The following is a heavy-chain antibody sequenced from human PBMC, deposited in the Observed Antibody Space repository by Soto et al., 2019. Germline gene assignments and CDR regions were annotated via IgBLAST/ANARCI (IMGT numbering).Heavy chain of an antibody. V-gene: IGHV1-18*01. CDR1: GYRFSTYG. CDR3: ARDLIAARPGWFDP. J-gene: IGHJ5*02. CDR2: ISVYDGST. Sequence: ASVKVSCKASGYRFSTYGVNWVRQAPGQGLEWMGWISVYDGSTNFAQKFQGRVTMTTDTSTSTVYMELRSLRSDDTAVYYCARDLIAARPGWFDPWGQGTLVTVSS. D-gene: IGHD6-6*01.